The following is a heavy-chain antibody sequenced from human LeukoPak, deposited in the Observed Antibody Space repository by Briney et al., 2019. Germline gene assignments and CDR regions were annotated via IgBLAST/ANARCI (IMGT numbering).Heavy chain of an antibody. CDR2: IYYSGST. CDR3: AKRQERSYYFDY. V-gene: IGHV4-39*07. CDR1: GGSISSYY. J-gene: IGHJ4*02. D-gene: IGHD1-1*01. Sequence: PSETLSLTCTVSGGSISSYYWGWIRQPPGKGLEWIGSIYYSGSTYYNPSLKSRVTISVDTSKNQFSLKLSSVTAADTAVYYCAKRQERSYYFDYWGQGTLVTVSS.